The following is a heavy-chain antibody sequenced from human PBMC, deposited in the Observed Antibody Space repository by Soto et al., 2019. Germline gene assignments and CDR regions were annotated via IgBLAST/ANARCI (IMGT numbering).Heavy chain of an antibody. CDR2: IYYSGTT. CDR1: GCSISNYY. J-gene: IGHJ5*02. V-gene: IGHV4-59*01. D-gene: IGHD6-13*01. Sequence: PSETLSLTCTVSGCSISNYYWSWIRQPPGKGLEWIGYIYYSGTTIYNPSLKSRLSISVDTSKNQFSLKLSSVTAADTAVYYCARDSNSQNWFDPWGQGTLVTVSS. CDR3: ARDSNSQNWFDP.